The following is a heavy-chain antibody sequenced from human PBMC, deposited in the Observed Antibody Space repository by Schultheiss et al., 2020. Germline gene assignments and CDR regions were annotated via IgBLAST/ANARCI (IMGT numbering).Heavy chain of an antibody. J-gene: IGHJ4*02. V-gene: IGHV4-59*08. CDR1: GGSFSGYY. CDR3: ARMRTGSGWCYFDY. CDR2: IYYSGST. Sequence: SETLSLTCAVYGGSFSGYYWSWIRQPPGKGLEWIGYIYYSGSTNYNPSLKSRVTISVDTSKNQFSLKLSSVTAADTAVYYCARMRTGSGWCYFDYWGQGTLVTVSS. D-gene: IGHD6-19*01.